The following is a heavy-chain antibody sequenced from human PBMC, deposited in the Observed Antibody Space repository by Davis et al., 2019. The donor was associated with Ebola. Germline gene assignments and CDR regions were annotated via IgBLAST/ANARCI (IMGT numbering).Heavy chain of an antibody. J-gene: IGHJ5*02. CDR2: MNFKSGNT. V-gene: IGHV1-8*01. Sequence: ASVQVPCNASSYFSVSYDIIWVRQASRPAQEWMARMNFKSGNTGYADKFQGRFTMTRNTSISTAYMELSNLRSKETAVYYCVRGRGRLGELIKNWFDPWGQGTLVTVSS. CDR3: VRGRGRLGELIKNWFDP. CDR1: SYFSVSYD. D-gene: IGHD3-10*01.